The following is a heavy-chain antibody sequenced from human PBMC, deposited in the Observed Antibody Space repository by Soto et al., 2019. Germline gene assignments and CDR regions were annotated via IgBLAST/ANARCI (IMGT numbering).Heavy chain of an antibody. CDR2: IYYSGST. CDR1: GGSISSYY. J-gene: IGHJ4*02. Sequence: QVQLQESGPGLVKPSETLSLMCTVSGGSISSYYWSWIRQPPGKGLEWIGYIYYSGSTNYNPSLKSRGTISLDSSKNQSSLKLSSVTAADTAVYYCARERRDGYKHYFDYWGQGTLVTVSS. D-gene: IGHD5-12*01. CDR3: ARERRDGYKHYFDY. V-gene: IGHV4-59*01.